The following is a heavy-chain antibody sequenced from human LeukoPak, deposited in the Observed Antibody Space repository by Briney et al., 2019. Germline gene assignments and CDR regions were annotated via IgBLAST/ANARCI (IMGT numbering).Heavy chain of an antibody. CDR3: ARSITLDY. V-gene: IGHV1-2*02. CDR1: GYTFTGYN. CDR2: IRADSGGT. J-gene: IGHJ4*02. D-gene: IGHD3-16*01. Sequence: ASVKVSCKASGYTFTGYNMYWVRQAPGQGLEWVGWIRADSGGTNYAQKFQGRVTMTRDTSISTAYMELSSLRSDDTAIYYCARSITLDYWGQGTLVTVSS.